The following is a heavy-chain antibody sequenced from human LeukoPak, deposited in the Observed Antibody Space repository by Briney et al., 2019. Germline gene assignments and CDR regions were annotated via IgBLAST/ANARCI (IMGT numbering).Heavy chain of an antibody. CDR3: ARSLFSEYSPMIVLVDDAFDI. CDR1: GYTFTSYG. J-gene: IGHJ3*02. V-gene: IGHV1-18*01. Sequence: ASVKVSCKASGYTFTSYGISWVRQALGQGLEWMGWISAYNGNTNYAQKLQGRVTMTTDTSTSTAYMELRSLRSDDTAVYYCARSLFSEYSPMIVLVDDAFDIWGQGTMVTVSS. D-gene: IGHD3-22*01. CDR2: ISAYNGNT.